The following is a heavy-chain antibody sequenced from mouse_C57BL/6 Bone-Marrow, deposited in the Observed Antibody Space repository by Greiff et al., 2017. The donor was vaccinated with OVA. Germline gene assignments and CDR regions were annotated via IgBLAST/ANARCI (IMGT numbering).Heavy chain of an antibody. D-gene: IGHD2-2*01. CDR2: IYPRSGNT. Sequence: VKLMESGAELARPGASVKLSCKASGYTFTSYGISWVKQRTGQGLEWIGEIYPRSGNTYYNEKFKGKATLTADKSSSTAYMELRSLTSEDSAVYFCARGDGYDRAYWGQGTLVTVSA. V-gene: IGHV1-81*01. J-gene: IGHJ3*01. CDR1: GYTFTSYG. CDR3: ARGDGYDRAY.